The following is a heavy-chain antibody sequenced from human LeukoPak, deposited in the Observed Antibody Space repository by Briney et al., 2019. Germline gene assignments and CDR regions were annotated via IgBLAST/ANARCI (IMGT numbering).Heavy chain of an antibody. CDR2: INSDGSNK. J-gene: IGHJ5*02. Sequence: GGSLTLTCAASGFTFSNYWLHWVRQAPGKGLEWVSRINSDGSNKTYADSVKGRFTISRDNAKNTLYLQMSSLRVGDTAVYYCARSDYGDNTWGQGILVTVSS. D-gene: IGHD4-17*01. V-gene: IGHV3-74*01. CDR1: GFTFSNYW. CDR3: ARSDYGDNT.